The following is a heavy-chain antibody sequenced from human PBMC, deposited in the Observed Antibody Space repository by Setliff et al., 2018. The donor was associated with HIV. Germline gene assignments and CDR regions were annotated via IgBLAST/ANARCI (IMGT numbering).Heavy chain of an antibody. CDR3: TRGRLYSGPHF. J-gene: IGHJ4*02. CDR1: GGSFSGYY. CDR2: INHSGIT. D-gene: IGHD5-12*01. Sequence: SETLSLTCAVYGGSFSGYYWTWIRQPPGKGLEWIGDINHSGITNYNPSLKSRVTLSVDTSKNQFSLKLSSVTAADTAMYYCTRGRLYSGPHFWGQGTRVTAS. V-gene: IGHV4-34*01.